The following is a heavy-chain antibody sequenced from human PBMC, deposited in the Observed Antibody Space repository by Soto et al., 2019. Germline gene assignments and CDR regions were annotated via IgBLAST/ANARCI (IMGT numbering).Heavy chain of an antibody. CDR2: IKQDGSEK. D-gene: IGHD3-22*01. J-gene: IGHJ3*02. V-gene: IGHV3-7*01. CDR3: ARAPLTYYYDSSGSAGGAFDI. Sequence: PGGSLRLSCAASGFTFSSYWMSWVRQAPGKGLEWVANIKQDGSEKYYVDSVKGRFTISRDNAKNSLYLQMNSLRAEDTAVYYCARAPLTYYYDSSGSAGGAFDIWGQGTMVTVSS. CDR1: GFTFSSYW.